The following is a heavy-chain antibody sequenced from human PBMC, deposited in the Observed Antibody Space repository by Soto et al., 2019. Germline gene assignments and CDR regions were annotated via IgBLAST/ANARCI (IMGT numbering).Heavy chain of an antibody. V-gene: IGHV3-23*01. CDR2: ISGSGGST. CDR3: ATNWNHPANWFDP. J-gene: IGHJ5*02. CDR1: GFTFSSYA. D-gene: IGHD1-1*01. Sequence: GGSLRLFCAASGFTFSSYAMSWVRQAPGKGLEWVSAISGSGGSTYYADSVKGRFTISRDNSKNTLYLQMNSLRDEDTAVYCCATNWNHPANWFDPWFQGTLVTLSP.